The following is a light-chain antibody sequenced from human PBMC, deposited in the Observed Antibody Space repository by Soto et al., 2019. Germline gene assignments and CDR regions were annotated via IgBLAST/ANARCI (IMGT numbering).Light chain of an antibody. Sequence: EIVLTQSPATLSLSPGERATLSCRASQSVSSYLAWYQQKPGQAPRLLIYDASNRATGIPDRFSGSGSGTGFTLTISRLEPEDFAVYSCQQYGSSPTTFGQGTRLEI. V-gene: IGKV3-20*01. CDR2: DAS. CDR3: QQYGSSPTT. CDR1: QSVSSY. J-gene: IGKJ5*01.